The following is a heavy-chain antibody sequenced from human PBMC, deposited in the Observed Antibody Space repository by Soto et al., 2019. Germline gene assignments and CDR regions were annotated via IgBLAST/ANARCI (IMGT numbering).Heavy chain of an antibody. CDR2: IYYSGRT. CDR1: GGSSSSISYY. D-gene: IGHD3-10*01. Sequence: LSLTFTVAGGSSSSISYYWGWIRQPPGKGLEWIGTIYYSGRTYYNPSLKSRVTISVDTSKNQFSLKLNSVTAADKAVYYCARRPAGSYYYDSGYDYGMDVWDKGTTVTVSP. CDR3: ARRPAGSYYYDSGYDYGMDV. J-gene: IGHJ6*04. V-gene: IGHV4-39*01.